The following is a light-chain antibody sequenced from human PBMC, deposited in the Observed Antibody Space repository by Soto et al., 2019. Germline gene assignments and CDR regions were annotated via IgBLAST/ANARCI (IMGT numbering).Light chain of an antibody. J-gene: IGLJ1*01. V-gene: IGLV2-14*01. Sequence: QSVLTQPASVSGSPGQSITISCTGTSSDVGGYNYGSWYQQHPGKAPKLMIYAVSNRPSGVSNRFSGSKSGNTASLTISGLQAEDEASYYCSSYTSSSTYVFATGTKVTVL. CDR3: SSYTSSSTYV. CDR2: AVS. CDR1: SSDVGGYNY.